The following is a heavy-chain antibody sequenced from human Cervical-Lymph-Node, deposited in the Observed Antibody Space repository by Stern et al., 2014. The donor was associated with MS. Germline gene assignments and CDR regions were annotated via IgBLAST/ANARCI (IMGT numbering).Heavy chain of an antibody. V-gene: IGHV4-59*01. CDR3: ARDQKANPIRGFFDS. D-gene: IGHD4/OR15-4a*01. CDR2: MYYSGTT. Sequence: QVQLQESGPGLVKPSETLSLTCSVSGDSINNYYWSWIRQSPGKGLEWIGYMYYSGTTYYNPSLKSRVTISADTSKNQFSLKVNSVTAADTAVYYCARDQKANPIRGFFDSWGQGALVTVSS. J-gene: IGHJ4*02. CDR1: GDSINNYY.